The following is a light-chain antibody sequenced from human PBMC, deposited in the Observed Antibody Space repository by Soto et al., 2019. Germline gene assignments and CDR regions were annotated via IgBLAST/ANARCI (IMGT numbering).Light chain of an antibody. CDR1: QSVRTN. CDR3: QQYNDWPPYT. CDR2: DAS. V-gene: IGKV3-15*01. Sequence: EIVMTQSPATLSVSPGERVTLSCRASQSVRTNLAWYQQKPGQAPRLLIYDASTRATGIPARFSGSASGTEFTLTISSLQSEDFAFYYCQQYNDWPPYTFGQGTKLEIK. J-gene: IGKJ2*01.